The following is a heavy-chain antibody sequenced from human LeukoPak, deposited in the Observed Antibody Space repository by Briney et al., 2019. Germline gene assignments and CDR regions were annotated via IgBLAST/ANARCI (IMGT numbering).Heavy chain of an antibody. CDR3: ARHGIAAAGTSLFFDY. V-gene: IGHV3-30*03. J-gene: IGHJ4*02. CDR2: ISYDGSNK. D-gene: IGHD6-13*01. CDR1: GFTFSSYG. Sequence: QPGRSLRLSCAASGFTFSSYGMHWVRQAPGKGLDSVAVISYDGSNKYYADSVKGRFSISRDNSKNTLYLQMNSLRAEDTAVYYCARHGIAAAGTSLFFDYWGQGTLVTVSS.